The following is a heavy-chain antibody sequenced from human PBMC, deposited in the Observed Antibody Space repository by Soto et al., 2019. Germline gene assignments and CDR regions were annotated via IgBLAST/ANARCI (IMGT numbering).Heavy chain of an antibody. J-gene: IGHJ3*01. V-gene: IGHV3-23*01. D-gene: IGHD1-26*01. CDR2: VTSSASST. CDR3: AKGGAVLLDPCDV. Sequence: GQLLESGGGMVQPGGSLRLSCAASGFTFSSFAMNWVRLPPGRGLEWVAAVTSSASSTHYADSAKGRFTISRDNSKNTLYLHMNSLRADDTAVYYCAKGGAVLLDPCDVWGQGTMVTVSS. CDR1: GFTFSSFA.